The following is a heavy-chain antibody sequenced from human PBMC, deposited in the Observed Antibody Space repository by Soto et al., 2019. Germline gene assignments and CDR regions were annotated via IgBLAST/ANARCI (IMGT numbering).Heavy chain of an antibody. D-gene: IGHD4-17*01. V-gene: IGHV1-18*01. CDR2: ISAYNGNT. CDR3: ERDLCRTTLFQFEP. CDR1: FYTVTMEG. Sequence: RASVXVSVKASFYTVTMEGIIVWRQAPGQGLEWMGWISAYNGNTNYAQKLQGRVTMTTDTSTSTAYMELRSLRSDDTAVYYCERDLCRTTLFQFEPWGHGTLVTVSS. J-gene: IGHJ5*02.